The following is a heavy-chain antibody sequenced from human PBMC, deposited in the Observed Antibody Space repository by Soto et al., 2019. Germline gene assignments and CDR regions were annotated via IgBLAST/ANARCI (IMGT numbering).Heavy chain of an antibody. CDR2: LNSDGSGT. V-gene: IGHV3-74*01. CDR3: AKGGGKTIDY. J-gene: IGHJ4*02. CDR1: GFTFSNYW. D-gene: IGHD2-15*01. Sequence: EVQLVESGGGLVQPGTSLRLSCAASGFTFSNYWMHWVRQAPGKGLVWVSRLNSDGSGTSYADSVKGRFTISRDNAKNTLYLQMNSVRAEDTAVDYCAKGGGKTIDYWGQGTLVTVSS.